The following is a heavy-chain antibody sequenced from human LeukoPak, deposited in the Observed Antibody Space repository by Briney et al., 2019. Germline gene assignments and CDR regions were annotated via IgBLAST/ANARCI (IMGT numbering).Heavy chain of an antibody. CDR3: ARDRLTLGY. CDR1: GFTFSSYS. V-gene: IGHV3-48*01. CDR2: ISSSSTI. D-gene: IGHD4/OR15-4a*01. J-gene: IGHJ4*02. Sequence: PGGSLRLSCAASGFTFSSYSMNWVRQAPGKGLEWVSCISSSSTIYYADSVKGRFTISRDNAKNSLYLQMNSLRAEDTAVYYCARDRLTLGYWGQGTLVTVSS.